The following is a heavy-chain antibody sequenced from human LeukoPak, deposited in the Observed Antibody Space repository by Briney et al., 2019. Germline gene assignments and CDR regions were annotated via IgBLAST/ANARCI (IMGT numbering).Heavy chain of an antibody. V-gene: IGHV3-7*01. CDR2: IKQDGSEK. CDR1: GFTFSSYW. D-gene: IGHD6-19*01. CDR3: ARSYSSGWFAFDY. J-gene: IGHJ4*02. Sequence: GGSLRLSCAASGFTFSSYWTSWVRQAPGKGLEWVANIKQDGSEKYYVDSVKGRFTISRDNAKNSLYLQMNSLRAEDTAVYYCARSYSSGWFAFDYWGQGTLVTVSS.